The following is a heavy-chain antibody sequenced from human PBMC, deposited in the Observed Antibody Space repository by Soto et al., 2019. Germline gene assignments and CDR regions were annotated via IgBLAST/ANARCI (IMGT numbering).Heavy chain of an antibody. CDR1: GYSFTSYW. D-gene: IGHD3-22*01. Sequence: PGESLKISCKGSGYSFTSYWISWVRQMPGKGLEWMGRIDPSDSYTNYSPSFQGHVTISADKSISTAYLQWSSLKASDTAMYYCAMREYYDSSGYYSDAFDIWGQGTMVTVS. CDR2: IDPSDSYT. V-gene: IGHV5-10-1*01. CDR3: AMREYYDSSGYYSDAFDI. J-gene: IGHJ3*02.